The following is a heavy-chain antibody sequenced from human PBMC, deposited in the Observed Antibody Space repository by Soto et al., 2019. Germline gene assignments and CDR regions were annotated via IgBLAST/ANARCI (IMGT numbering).Heavy chain of an antibody. CDR1: GFTFSSYG. J-gene: IGHJ6*02. D-gene: IGHD4-17*01. Sequence: GLPRLSCAAAGFTFSSYGMHWVRQAPGKGLEWVAVISYDGSNKYYADSVKGRFTISRDNSKNTLYLQMNSLRAEDTAVYYCAKGAGYGDQYYYYYGMDVWGQGTTVTVSS. V-gene: IGHV3-30*18. CDR2: ISYDGSNK. CDR3: AKGAGYGDQYYYYYGMDV.